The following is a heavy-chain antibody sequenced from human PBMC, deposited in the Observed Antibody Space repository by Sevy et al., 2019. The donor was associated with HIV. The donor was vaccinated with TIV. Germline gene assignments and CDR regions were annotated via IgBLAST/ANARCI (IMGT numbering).Heavy chain of an antibody. V-gene: IGHV3-23*01. CDR2: FSFGCGKI. Sequence: GGSLRLSCAASGFTFSKYSMSWIRQTPGKGLEWVSTFSFGCGKINYADSVKGRFTISRDDSRNTFYLQMNSLRAEDTAIYYCARGGCTKPYDYWGQGTVVTVSS. CDR3: ARGGCTKPYDY. J-gene: IGHJ4*02. CDR1: GFTFSKYS. D-gene: IGHD2-8*01.